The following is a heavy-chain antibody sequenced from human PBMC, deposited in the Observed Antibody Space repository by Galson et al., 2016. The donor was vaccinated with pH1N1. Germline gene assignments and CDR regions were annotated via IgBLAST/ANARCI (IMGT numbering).Heavy chain of an antibody. J-gene: IGHJ6*02. D-gene: IGHD3-3*01. V-gene: IGHV3-23*01. Sequence: SLRLSCAASGFTFSSYAMSWVRQAPGKGLEWVSALSGSGGSTYYADSVKGRFSISRDNSKNTLFLQMNSLRAEDTAVYYCAKGDDFWSGPSPSYYYAMDVRGQGTTVTVSS. CDR3: AKGDDFWSGPSPSYYYAMDV. CDR2: LSGSGGST. CDR1: GFTFSSYA.